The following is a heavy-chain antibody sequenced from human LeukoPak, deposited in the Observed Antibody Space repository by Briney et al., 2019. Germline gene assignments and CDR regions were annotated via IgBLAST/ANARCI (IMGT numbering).Heavy chain of an antibody. Sequence: GGSLRLSCAASGFTFSSYSMNWVRQAPGKGLEWVSSISSSSSYIYYADSVKGRFTISRDNAKNSLYLQMNSLRAEDTAVYYCARDLDIGYCSGGSCYSMAGAFDIWGQGTMVTVSS. D-gene: IGHD2-15*01. V-gene: IGHV3-21*01. CDR3: ARDLDIGYCSGGSCYSMAGAFDI. CDR1: GFTFSSYS. CDR2: ISSSSSYI. J-gene: IGHJ3*02.